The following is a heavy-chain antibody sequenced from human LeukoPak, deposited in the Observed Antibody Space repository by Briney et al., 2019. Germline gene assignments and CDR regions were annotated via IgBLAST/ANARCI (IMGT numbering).Heavy chain of an antibody. D-gene: IGHD1-7*01. V-gene: IGHV3-23*01. Sequence: GGSLRLSCAASGFTFSSYAMSWVRQAPGKGLEWVSAISGSGGSTYYADSVKGRFTISRDNSKNTLYLQMNGLRAEDTAIYYCAKGGNYRTLTNFDSWGQGTLVTVSS. CDR2: ISGSGGST. CDR1: GFTFSSYA. J-gene: IGHJ4*02. CDR3: AKGGNYRTLTNFDS.